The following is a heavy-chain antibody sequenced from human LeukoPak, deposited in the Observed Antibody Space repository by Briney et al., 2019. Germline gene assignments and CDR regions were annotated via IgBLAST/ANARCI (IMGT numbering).Heavy chain of an antibody. D-gene: IGHD3-22*01. J-gene: IGHJ4*02. CDR1: GFTFSSYA. Sequence: GGSQRLSCAASGFTFSSYAMSWVRQAPGKGLEWVSAISGSGGSTYYADSVKGRFTISRDNSKNTLYLQMNSLRAEDTAVYYCAKVPSGYSAFDHWGQGTLVTVSS. CDR2: ISGSGGST. CDR3: AKVPSGYSAFDH. V-gene: IGHV3-23*01.